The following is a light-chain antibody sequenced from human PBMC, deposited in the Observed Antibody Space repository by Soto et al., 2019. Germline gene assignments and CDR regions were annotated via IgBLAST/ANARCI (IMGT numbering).Light chain of an antibody. Sequence: EIVLTQSPATLSLSPGERATLSCRASQTVTTYLAWYQQKPGQAPRLLIYDAPNRATGIPARFSGSGSGTDFTLTISSLEPADFAVYYRQQGSNWPLTFGQGTRLEIK. CDR1: QTVTTY. J-gene: IGKJ5*01. V-gene: IGKV3-11*01. CDR3: QQGSNWPLT. CDR2: DAP.